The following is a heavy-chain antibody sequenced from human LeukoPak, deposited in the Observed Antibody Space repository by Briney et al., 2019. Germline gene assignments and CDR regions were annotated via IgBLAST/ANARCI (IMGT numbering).Heavy chain of an antibody. CDR3: TRDSSGYDWFYDY. CDR2: ISTSGST. D-gene: IGHD5-12*01. Sequence: SETLSLACTVSGGSINSGSYYWSWIRQPAGKGLEWIGRISTSGSTNYNPSLKSRVTMSVDTSKNQFSLMLSSVTAADTAVYYCTRDSSGYDWFYDYWGQGTLVTVSS. J-gene: IGHJ4*02. CDR1: GGSINSGSYY. V-gene: IGHV4-61*02.